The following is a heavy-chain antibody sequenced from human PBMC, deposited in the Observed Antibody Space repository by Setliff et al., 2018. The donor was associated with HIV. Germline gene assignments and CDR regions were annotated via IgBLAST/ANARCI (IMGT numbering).Heavy chain of an antibody. CDR3: AKGAGFYGDYTFDH. Sequence: SETLSLTCTVSGPSINIHYWSWIRQFPGKGFEWIGYIYSTGSTNYNPPLQSRVTISMVASRNQFSLKVTSVTAADTAVYYCAKGAGFYGDYTFDHWGQGRQVTVPQ. D-gene: IGHD4-17*01. CDR2: IYSTGST. CDR1: GPSINIHY. J-gene: IGHJ4*02. V-gene: IGHV4-59*11.